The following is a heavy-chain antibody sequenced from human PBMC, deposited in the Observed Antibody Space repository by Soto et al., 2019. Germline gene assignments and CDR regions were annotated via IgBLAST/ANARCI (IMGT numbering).Heavy chain of an antibody. CDR3: ARDKLGAPYPYYYYGMDV. Sequence: GGSLRLSCAASGFTFSSYWMSWVRQAPGKGLEWVANIKQDGSEKYYVDSVKGRFTISRDNAKNSLYLQMNSLRAEDTAVYYCARDKLGAPYPYYYYGMDVWGQGTTVTVSS. D-gene: IGHD1-26*01. CDR2: IKQDGSEK. CDR1: GFTFSSYW. V-gene: IGHV3-7*01. J-gene: IGHJ6*02.